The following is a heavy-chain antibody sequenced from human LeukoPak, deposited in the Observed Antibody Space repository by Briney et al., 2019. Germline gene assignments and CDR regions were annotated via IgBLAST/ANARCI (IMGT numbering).Heavy chain of an antibody. J-gene: IGHJ4*02. D-gene: IGHD3-10*01. CDR2: IFYSGSS. V-gene: IGHV4-39*01. Sequence: PSETLSLTCTVSGGSISSRSYYWGWIRQPPGKGPEWIGSIFYSGSSFYNPSLMGRVTISVDTSKNQFSLKLSSVTAADTAVYYCARQGSYFYTSETYYNGHLAYWAQGTRLTVSS. CDR3: ARQGSYFYTSETYYNGHLAY. CDR1: GGSISSRSYY.